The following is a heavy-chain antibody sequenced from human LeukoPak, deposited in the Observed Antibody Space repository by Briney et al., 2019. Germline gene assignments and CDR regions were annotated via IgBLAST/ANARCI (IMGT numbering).Heavy chain of an antibody. J-gene: IGHJ5*02. Sequence: GGSLRLSCAASGFTFSSYAMHWVRQAPGKGLEWVSVIYSGGSTYYADSVKGRFTISRDNSKNTLYLQMNSLRAEDTAVYYCARGRYSRGWFDPWGQGTLVTVSP. D-gene: IGHD2-15*01. V-gene: IGHV3-53*01. CDR2: IYSGGST. CDR1: GFTFSSYA. CDR3: ARGRYSRGWFDP.